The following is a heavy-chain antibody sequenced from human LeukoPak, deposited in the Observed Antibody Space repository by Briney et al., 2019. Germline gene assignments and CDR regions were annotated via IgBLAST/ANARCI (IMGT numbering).Heavy chain of an antibody. J-gene: IGHJ4*02. Sequence: GGSLRLSCAASGFSFRSSYMSWVRQAPGKGLEWVSVIYSGGSTNYADSVKGRFTISRDNSKNTLYLQMNSLRAEDTAVFYCARDSSGFYYFDYWGQGTLVTVSS. CDR1: GFSFRSSY. V-gene: IGHV3-53*01. D-gene: IGHD5-12*01. CDR3: ARDSSGFYYFDY. CDR2: IYSGGST.